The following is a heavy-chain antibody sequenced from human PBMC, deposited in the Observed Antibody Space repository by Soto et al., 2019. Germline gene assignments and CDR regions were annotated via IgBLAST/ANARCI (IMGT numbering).Heavy chain of an antibody. CDR1: GGSICPFY. Sequence: SETLSLTCTVSGGSICPFYRSWIRQPPGKGLEWIGYIFHNGGTNYNPALKRRVIVSVDTSKNEISLKLSSVTAADTAVYYCARMFNLNYGEMDVWGKGTMVTVSS. CDR3: ARMFNLNYGEMDV. CDR2: IFHNGGT. J-gene: IGHJ6*04. V-gene: IGHV4-59*01. D-gene: IGHD1-7*01.